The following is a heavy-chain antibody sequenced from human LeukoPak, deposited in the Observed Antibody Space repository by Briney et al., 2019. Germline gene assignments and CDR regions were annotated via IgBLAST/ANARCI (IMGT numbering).Heavy chain of an antibody. CDR2: IKQDGSEK. D-gene: IGHD1-26*01. J-gene: IGHJ3*02. CDR1: GFTFSTYW. CDR3: ARDLRYSGSYYVAFDI. Sequence: GGSLRLSCAASGFTFSTYWMSWVRQAPGKGLEWVANIKQDGSEKYYVDSVKGRFTISRDNAKNSLYLQMNNLRAEDTAVYYCARDLRYSGSYYVAFDIWGQGTMVTVSS. V-gene: IGHV3-7*01.